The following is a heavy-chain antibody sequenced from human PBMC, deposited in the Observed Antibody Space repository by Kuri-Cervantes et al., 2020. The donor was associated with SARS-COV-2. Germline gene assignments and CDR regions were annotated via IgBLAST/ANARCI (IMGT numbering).Heavy chain of an antibody. CDR3: ARHGAMESWNYVWVGGNWFDP. Sequence: GSLRLSCTVSGGSISSYYWSWIRQPPGKGLKWIGYIYYSGSTNYNPSLKSRVTISVDTSKNQFSLKLSSVTAADTAVYYCARHGAMESWNYVWVGGNWFDPWGQGTLVTVSS. V-gene: IGHV4-59*08. CDR2: IYYSGST. D-gene: IGHD1-7*01. CDR1: GGSISSYY. J-gene: IGHJ5*02.